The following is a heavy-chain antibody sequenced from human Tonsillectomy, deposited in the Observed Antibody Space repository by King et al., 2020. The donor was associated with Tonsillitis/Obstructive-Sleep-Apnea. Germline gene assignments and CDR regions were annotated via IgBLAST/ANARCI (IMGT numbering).Heavy chain of an antibody. V-gene: IGHV3-30*04. Sequence: VQLVDSGGGVVQPGRSLRLSCATSGFTFSSYAMHWVRQAPGKGLEWVVVISHDGSDKYYADSVKGRFTISRDNSKNTLYLQMNSLRVEDTAGYYCARELSDFWSCYEDSPFYSWGQGTLVTVSS. D-gene: IGHD3-3*01. CDR2: ISHDGSDK. CDR1: GFTFSSYA. J-gene: IGHJ4*02. CDR3: ARELSDFWSCYEDSPFYS.